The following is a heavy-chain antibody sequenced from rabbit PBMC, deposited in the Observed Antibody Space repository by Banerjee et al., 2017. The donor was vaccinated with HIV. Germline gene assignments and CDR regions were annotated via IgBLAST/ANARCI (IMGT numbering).Heavy chain of an antibody. CDR3: ARKGSSGWGDFNL. Sequence: QEQLEESGGDLVKPEGSLTLTCTASGFSFSSGYDMCWVRQAPGKGLEWIACIGAGSSGSTYYATWAKGRFTISKTSSTTVTLQMTSLTVADTATYFCARKGSSGWGDFNLWGQGTLVTVS. J-gene: IGHJ4*01. CDR1: GFSFSSGYD. D-gene: IGHD4-1*01. CDR2: IGAGSSGST. V-gene: IGHV1S45*01.